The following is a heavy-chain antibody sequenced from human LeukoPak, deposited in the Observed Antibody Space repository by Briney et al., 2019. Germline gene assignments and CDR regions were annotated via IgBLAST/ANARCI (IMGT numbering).Heavy chain of an antibody. CDR1: GFTLRSYD. CDR2: TSGSGADT. Sequence: PGGSLRLSCAASGFTLRSYDMSWVRQAPGKGLEWVAATSGSGADTYYADSVKGRFTISRDNSQNTLYLQMDSLRAEDTAVYYCAKEYSGYDFDYWGQRTLVTVSS. D-gene: IGHD5-12*01. V-gene: IGHV3-23*01. J-gene: IGHJ4*02. CDR3: AKEYSGYDFDY.